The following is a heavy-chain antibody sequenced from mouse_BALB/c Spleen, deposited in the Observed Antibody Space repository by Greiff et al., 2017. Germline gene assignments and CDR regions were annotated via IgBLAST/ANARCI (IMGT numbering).Heavy chain of an antibody. J-gene: IGHJ2*01. CDR2: ISSGGGST. D-gene: IGHD2-14*01. Sequence: EVKLVESGGGLVKPGGSLKLSCAASGFAFSSYDMSWVRQTPEKRLEWVAYISSGGGSTYYPDTVKGRFTISRDNAKNTLYLQMSSLKSEDTAMYYCARQRYFSYYFDYWGQGTTLTVSS. CDR1: GFAFSSYD. V-gene: IGHV5-12-1*01. CDR3: ARQRYFSYYFDY.